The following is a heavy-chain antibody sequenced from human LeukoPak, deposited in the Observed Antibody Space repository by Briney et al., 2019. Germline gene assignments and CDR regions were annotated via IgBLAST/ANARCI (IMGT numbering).Heavy chain of an antibody. J-gene: IGHJ5*02. V-gene: IGHV1-2*02. CDR3: ARGRGVYGGSFYNWFDP. CDR1: GYTFTGYY. D-gene: IGHD1-26*01. CDR2: INPNGGGT. Sequence: ASVKVSXKASGYTFTGYYMHWVRQAPGQGLEWIGWINPNGGGTNYAQNFQGRVTMTRDTSISTAYMELSRLTSDDTAGYYCARGRGVYGGSFYNWFDPWGQGTLVTVSS.